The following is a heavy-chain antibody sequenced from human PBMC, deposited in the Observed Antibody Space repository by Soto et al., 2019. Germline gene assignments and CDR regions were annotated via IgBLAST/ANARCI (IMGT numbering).Heavy chain of an antibody. Sequence: QVQLVQSGAEVKKPGASVKVSCKASGYTFHTYGITWVRQAPGQGLEWMGWISTHNGNTDYVQKFQNRVTMTTDPSTRTAYMELRSLRSDDTAVYYCARKSSSSSWFDPWGQGTLVTVSS. CDR3: ARKSSSSSWFDP. J-gene: IGHJ5*02. CDR1: GYTFHTYG. D-gene: IGHD6-6*01. V-gene: IGHV1-18*01. CDR2: ISTHNGNT.